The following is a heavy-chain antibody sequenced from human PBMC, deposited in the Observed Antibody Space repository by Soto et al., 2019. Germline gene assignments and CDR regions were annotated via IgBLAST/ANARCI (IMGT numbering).Heavy chain of an antibody. Sequence: GGSLRLSCGASGFTLKSFFMHWVRQAPGKGLMWVSRISNDGSSTTYADSVKGRFTISRDNARNTLYLQMNSLRADDTAVYFCVRDQDSRGYSVFNLWGQGA. V-gene: IGHV3-74*01. CDR3: VRDQDSRGYSVFNL. CDR2: ISNDGSST. J-gene: IGHJ5*02. CDR1: GFTLKSFF. D-gene: IGHD3-22*01.